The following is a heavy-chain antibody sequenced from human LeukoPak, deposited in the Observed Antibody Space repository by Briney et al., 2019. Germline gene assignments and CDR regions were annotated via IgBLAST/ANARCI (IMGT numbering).Heavy chain of an antibody. D-gene: IGHD4-17*01. CDR3: AREDYGDYGWFDP. V-gene: IGHV3-21*01. Sequence: GGSLRLSCAASGFTFSSYIMNWVRQAPGKGLEWVSSISSSSSYIYYADSVKGRFTISRDNAKNSLYLQMNSLRAEDTAVYYCAREDYGDYGWFDPWGQGTLVTVSS. CDR2: ISSSSSYI. CDR1: GFTFSSYI. J-gene: IGHJ5*02.